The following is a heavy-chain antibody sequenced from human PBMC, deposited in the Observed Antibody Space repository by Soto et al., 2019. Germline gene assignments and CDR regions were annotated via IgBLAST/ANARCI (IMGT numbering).Heavy chain of an antibody. CDR2: SRNKANSYTT. J-gene: IGHJ5*02. D-gene: IGHD3-10*01. Sequence: GGSLRLSCAASGFTFSDPYIDWVRQAPGKGLEWVGRSRNKANSYTTEYAASVKGRFTISRDDSKNSLYLQMNSLNAEDTAVYYCARDASPFSGTSWFDPWGQGTLVTVSS. CDR3: ARDASPFSGTSWFDP. CDR1: GFTFSDPY. V-gene: IGHV3-72*01.